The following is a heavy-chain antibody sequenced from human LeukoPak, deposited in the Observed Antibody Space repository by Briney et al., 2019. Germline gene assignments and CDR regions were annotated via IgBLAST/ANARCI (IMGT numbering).Heavy chain of an antibody. J-gene: IGHJ4*02. CDR1: GFTFSSYS. CDR2: ISITSDTI. CDR3: VKDSGWFHFDS. V-gene: IGHV3-48*04. D-gene: IGHD6-19*01. Sequence: GGSLRLSCVASGFTFSSYSMNWVRQAPGKGLEWVSYISITSDTIYYAESVKGRFTISRDNAKSSLHLQMNGLRAEDTAMYYCVKDSGWFHFDSWGQGTLVTVSS.